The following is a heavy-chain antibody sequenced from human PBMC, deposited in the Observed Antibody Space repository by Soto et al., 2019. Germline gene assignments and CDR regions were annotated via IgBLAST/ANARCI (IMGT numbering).Heavy chain of an antibody. CDR3: ARDRVDTAMAQNLYYYYGMDV. Sequence: LRLSCAASGFTFSSYAMHWVRQAPGKGLEWVAVISYDGSNKYYADSVKGRFTISRDNSKNTLYLQMNSLRAEDTAVYYCARDRVDTAMAQNLYYYYGMDVWGQGTTVTVSS. V-gene: IGHV3-30-3*01. CDR2: ISYDGSNK. CDR1: GFTFSSYA. J-gene: IGHJ6*02. D-gene: IGHD5-18*01.